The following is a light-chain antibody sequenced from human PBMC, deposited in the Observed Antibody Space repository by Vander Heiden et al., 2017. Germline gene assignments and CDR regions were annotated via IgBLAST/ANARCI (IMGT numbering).Light chain of an antibody. CDR2: GAS. V-gene: IGKV3-20*01. Sequence: ESDLMQNPSTLSCSPGDSDTLSCGASQSVRSSYLAWYQQKPGQAPKLLIYGASSRASGFPDRFSGSGSGTDFTLTISRLEPEDFAVYYCQHESSPPGPFGHGTQVDIK. CDR1: QSVRSSY. J-gene: IGKJ3*01. CDR3: QHESSPPGP.